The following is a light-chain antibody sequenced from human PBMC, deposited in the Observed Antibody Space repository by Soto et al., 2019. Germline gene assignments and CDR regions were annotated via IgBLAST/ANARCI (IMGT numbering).Light chain of an antibody. CDR1: QSISTN. V-gene: IGKV1-5*03. J-gene: IGKJ4*01. Sequence: DIEMTQSPFTLSASVGDRVTITCRASQSISTNLAWYQQKPGKTPNLLIYKASTLHSGVPSRFSGSGFGTEFTLTVNSLQPDDFATYFCQQYNEYPLTFGGGTKVEIK. CDR3: QQYNEYPLT. CDR2: KAS.